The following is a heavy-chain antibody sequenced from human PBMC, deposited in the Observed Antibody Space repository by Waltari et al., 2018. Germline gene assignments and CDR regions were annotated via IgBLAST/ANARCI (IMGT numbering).Heavy chain of an antibody. Sequence: QVQLVASGGCLVKPGGSLSLSCAASGFPFRYSHMSWIRQAPGKGLEWVSYISGSGGTIYYADSVKGRFTISRDNAKNSLYLQINSLRAEDTAVYYCARPAAAATGDFDYWGQGTLVTVSS. CDR2: ISGSGGTI. CDR1: GFPFRYSH. J-gene: IGHJ4*02. CDR3: ARPAAAATGDFDY. D-gene: IGHD6-13*01. V-gene: IGHV3-11*04.